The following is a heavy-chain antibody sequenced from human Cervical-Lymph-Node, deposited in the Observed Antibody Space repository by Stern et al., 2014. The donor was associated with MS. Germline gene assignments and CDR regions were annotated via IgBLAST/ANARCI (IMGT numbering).Heavy chain of an antibody. CDR1: GYSFTNYW. CDR3: ARQLGHSNFLHY. D-gene: IGHD4-11*01. Sequence: EVQLVQSGAGVKRPGQSLKISCRASGYSFTNYWVAWVCQKPGKGQELMGIIHPGDSEVRYSPSFQGRVTMSVDRSINSAYLQWSSLQPSDTAMYYCARQLGHSNFLHYWGQGVLVTVSS. V-gene: IGHV5-51*01. J-gene: IGHJ4*02. CDR2: IHPGDSEV.